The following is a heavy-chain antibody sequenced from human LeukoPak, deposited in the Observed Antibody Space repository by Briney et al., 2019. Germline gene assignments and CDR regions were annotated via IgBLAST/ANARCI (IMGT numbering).Heavy chain of an antibody. J-gene: IGHJ3*02. V-gene: IGHV1-2*02. D-gene: IGHD5-18*01. CDR3: ARGMGYSYGHPQGAFDI. CDR1: GYTFTGYY. Sequence: ASVKVSCRASGYTFTGYYMHWLRQAPGQGLEWMAWINPNSGVTNYAQKFQGRVTLTRDTSISTTYMDLSRLISDDTAVYYCARGMGYSYGHPQGAFDIWGQGTMVTVSS. CDR2: INPNSGVT.